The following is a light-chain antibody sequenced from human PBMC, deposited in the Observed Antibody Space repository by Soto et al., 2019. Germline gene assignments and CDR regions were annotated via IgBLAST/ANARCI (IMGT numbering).Light chain of an antibody. Sequence: EIVMTQSPATLSVSPGERATLSCRASQSVSSNLARYQQKPGQAPRLLIYGASTRATGIPARFSGSGSGTEFTLTISSLQSEDFAVYYCQQYNNAKEYTFGQGTKLEIK. CDR3: QQYNNAKEYT. J-gene: IGKJ2*01. CDR1: QSVSSN. CDR2: GAS. V-gene: IGKV3-15*01.